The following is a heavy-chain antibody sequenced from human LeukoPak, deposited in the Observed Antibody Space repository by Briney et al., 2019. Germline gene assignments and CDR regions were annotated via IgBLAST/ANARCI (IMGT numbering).Heavy chain of an antibody. CDR2: IYYSGST. CDR3: ARHEAYCGGDCINWFDP. D-gene: IGHD2-21*02. Sequence: SETLSLTCTVSGGSISSSSYYWGWIRQPPGKGLEWIGSIYYSGSTYYNPSLKSRVTISVDTSKNQFSLKLSSVTAADTAVYYCARHEAYCGGDCINWFDPWGQGTLVTVSS. CDR1: GGSISSSSYY. J-gene: IGHJ5*02. V-gene: IGHV4-39*01.